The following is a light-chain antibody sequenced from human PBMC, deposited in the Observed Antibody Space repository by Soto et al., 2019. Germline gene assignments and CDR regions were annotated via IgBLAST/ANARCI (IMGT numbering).Light chain of an antibody. CDR2: DVT. J-gene: IGLJ3*02. V-gene: IGLV2-8*01. CDR3: MCYAGGNNWV. Sequence: QSALTQPPSASGSPGQSVTISCTGTSSDVGTHGYVSWYQQHAGKAPKLVIYDVTKRPSGVPDRVSGSKSGNTASLTVSGLQAEDEDDYYCMCYAGGNNWVFGGGTKLTVL. CDR1: SSDVGTHGY.